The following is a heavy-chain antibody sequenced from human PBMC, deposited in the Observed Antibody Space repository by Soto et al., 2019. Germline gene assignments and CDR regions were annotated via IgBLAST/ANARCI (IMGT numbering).Heavy chain of an antibody. CDR3: AKASVAAAGRNYFDY. CDR1: GFTFSSYA. J-gene: IGHJ4*02. D-gene: IGHD6-13*01. V-gene: IGHV3-23*01. Sequence: GGSLRLSCAASGFTFSSYAMSWVRQAPGKGLEWVSAISGSGGSTYYADSVKGRFTISRDNSKNTLYLQMNSLRAEDTAVCYCAKASVAAAGRNYFDYWGQGTLVTVSS. CDR2: ISGSGGST.